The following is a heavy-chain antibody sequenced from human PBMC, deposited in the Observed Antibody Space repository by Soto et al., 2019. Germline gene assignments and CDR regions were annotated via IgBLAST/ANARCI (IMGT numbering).Heavy chain of an antibody. CDR3: AKHLSACLRLEAFDD. Sequence: SETLSITCTVSGGSISSNYCSWIRMPQGKELEWIGYAYSGVSTNSNPSLKSQISISVDTSTSKISIKLNHVTVPNTAVYYFAKHLSACLRLEAFDDWGLGTMVSVSS. CDR2: AYSGVST. CDR1: GGSISSNY. V-gene: IGHV4-59*08. J-gene: IGHJ3*01. D-gene: IGHD5-12*01.